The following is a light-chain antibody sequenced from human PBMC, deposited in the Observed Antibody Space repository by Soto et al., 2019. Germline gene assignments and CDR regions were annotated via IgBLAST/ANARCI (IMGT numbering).Light chain of an antibody. CDR2: SAS. CDR1: QSVSNF. V-gene: IGKV1-39*01. J-gene: IGKJ5*01. CDR3: QQSFSSPPIT. Sequence: DIQMTQSPSSLSASVGDRITITCRASQSVSNFLVWYQQKPGKAPNLLIHSASTLQSGVPSRFSGSGSGTDFTLTISSLQPDDVATYYCQQSFSSPPITFGHGTRLEIK.